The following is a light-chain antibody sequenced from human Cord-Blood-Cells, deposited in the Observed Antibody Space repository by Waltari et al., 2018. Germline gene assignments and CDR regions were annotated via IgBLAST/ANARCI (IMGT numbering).Light chain of an antibody. Sequence: DIQMTQSPSSLSETVRDRVTITCRASQSISSYLNWYQQKPGKAPKLLIYAASSLQSGVPSRFSGSGSGTDFTLTISSLQPEDFATYYCQQSYSTPLTFGGGTKVEIK. V-gene: IGKV1-39*01. J-gene: IGKJ4*01. CDR2: AAS. CDR3: QQSYSTPLT. CDR1: QSISSY.